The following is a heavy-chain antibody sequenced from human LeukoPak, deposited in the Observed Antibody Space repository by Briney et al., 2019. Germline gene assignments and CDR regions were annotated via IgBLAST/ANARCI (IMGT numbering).Heavy chain of an antibody. D-gene: IGHD5-18*01. V-gene: IGHV1-69*13. J-gene: IGHJ4*02. CDR3: AREGGYSYAFDY. Sequence: SVKVSCKASGYTFTSYDINWVRQAPGQGLEWMGGIIPIFGTANYAQKFQGRVTITADESTSTAYMELSSLRSEDTAVYYCAREGGYSYAFDYWGQGTLVTVSS. CDR1: GYTFTSYD. CDR2: IIPIFGTA.